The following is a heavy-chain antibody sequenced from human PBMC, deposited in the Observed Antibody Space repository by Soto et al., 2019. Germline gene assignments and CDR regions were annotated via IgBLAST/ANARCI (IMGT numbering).Heavy chain of an antibody. V-gene: IGHV1-69*05. D-gene: IGHD3-16*01. CDR1: GGTFSSYA. J-gene: IGHJ4*02. CDR2: IIPIFGTA. Sequence: APVKVSCKASGGTFSSYAISWVRQAPGQGLEWMGGIIPIFGTANYAQNFQGRVTMTTDTSTSTAYMELRSLRSDDTAVYYCARGGPPIDYLGQGTLVTGSS. CDR3: ARGGPPIDY.